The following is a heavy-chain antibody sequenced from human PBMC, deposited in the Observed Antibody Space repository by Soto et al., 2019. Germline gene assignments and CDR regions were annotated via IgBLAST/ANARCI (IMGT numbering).Heavy chain of an antibody. CDR2: IYYSGST. V-gene: IGHV4-39*01. D-gene: IGHD1-20*01. CDR1: GGSISSSSYY. Sequence: SETLSLTCTVSGGSISSSSYYWGWIRQPPGKGLEWIGSIYYSGSTYYNPSLKSRVTISVDTSKNQFSLKLSSVTAADTAVYYCARNHLVITGTGKYNWFDPWGQGTLVTVSS. J-gene: IGHJ5*02. CDR3: ARNHLVITGTGKYNWFDP.